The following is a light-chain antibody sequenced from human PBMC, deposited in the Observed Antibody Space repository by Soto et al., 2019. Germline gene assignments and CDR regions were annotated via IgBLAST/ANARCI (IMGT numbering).Light chain of an antibody. CDR2: LNSDGSH. J-gene: IGLJ2*01. V-gene: IGLV4-69*01. CDR3: QTWDTGIRV. CDR1: SGHSNYV. Sequence: QPVLTQSPSASASLGASVKLTCTLSSGHSNYVIAWHQQHPEKGPRYLMKLNSDGSHRKGDGIPDRFSGSSSGAERYLTISSLQSEDEADYYCQTWDTGIRVFGGGTKLTVL.